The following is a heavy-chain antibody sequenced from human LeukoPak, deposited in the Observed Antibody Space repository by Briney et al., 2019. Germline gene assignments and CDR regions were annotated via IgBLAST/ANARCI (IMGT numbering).Heavy chain of an antibody. D-gene: IGHD1-26*01. CDR2: IFYSGST. Sequence: SETLSLTCTVSGGSISTSNYYWGWIRQPPGKGLEWIGNIFYSGSTYYSPSLKSRVTISLDTSRNQFSLKLSSVTAADTAVYFCATTTIRLGYWGRGTLVTVSS. CDR1: GGSISTSNYY. V-gene: IGHV4-39*07. J-gene: IGHJ4*02. CDR3: ATTTIRLGY.